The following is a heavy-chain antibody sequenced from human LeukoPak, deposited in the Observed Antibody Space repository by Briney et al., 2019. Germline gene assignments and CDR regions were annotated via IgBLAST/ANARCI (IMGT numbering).Heavy chain of an antibody. CDR2: ISYDGSNK. CDR1: GFTFSSYA. D-gene: IGHD6-19*01. J-gene: IGHJ4*02. Sequence: QPGGSLRLSCAASGFTFSSYAMHWVRQAPGKGLEWVAVISYDGSNKYYADSVKGRFTISRDNSKNTLYLQMNSLRAEDTAVYYCARVEQWLAPFDYWGQGTLVTVSS. V-gene: IGHV3-30-3*01. CDR3: ARVEQWLAPFDY.